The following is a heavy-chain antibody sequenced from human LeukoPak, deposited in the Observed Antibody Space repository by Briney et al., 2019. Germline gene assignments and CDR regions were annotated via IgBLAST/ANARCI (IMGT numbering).Heavy chain of an antibody. D-gene: IGHD6-19*01. J-gene: IGHJ6*02. CDR3: ARRPHTGYSGDWGPHDYYYGMNV. Sequence: RASETLSLTCAVYGGSFSGYYWSWIRQPPGKGLEWIGEIGHSGTTTYNPSLKSRVTISVDTSKNQFSLKLSSVTAADTAVYYCARRPHTGYSGDWGPHDYYYGMNVWGQGTTVTVSS. CDR2: IGHSGTT. CDR1: GGSFSGYY. V-gene: IGHV4-34*01.